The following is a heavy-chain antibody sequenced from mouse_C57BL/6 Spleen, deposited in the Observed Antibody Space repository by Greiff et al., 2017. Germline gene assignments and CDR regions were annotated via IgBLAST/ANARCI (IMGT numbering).Heavy chain of an antibody. D-gene: IGHD1-1*02. Sequence: VQLQQSGAELVKPGASVKISCKASGYAFSSYWMNWVKQRPGKGLEWIGQIYPEDGDTNYNGKFKGKAALTADKSSSTAYMQLSSLTSEDSAVYFCAGGNYYAMDYWGQGTSVTVSS. V-gene: IGHV1-80*01. CDR1: GYAFSSYW. CDR3: AGGNYYAMDY. J-gene: IGHJ4*01. CDR2: IYPEDGDT.